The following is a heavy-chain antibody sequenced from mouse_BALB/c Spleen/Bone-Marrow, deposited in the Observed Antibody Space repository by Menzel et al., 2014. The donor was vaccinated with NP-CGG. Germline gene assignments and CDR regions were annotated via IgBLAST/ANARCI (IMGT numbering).Heavy chain of an antibody. V-gene: IGHV5-9-1*01. Sequence: EVNLVDSGGDLVKPGGSLKLSCAASGFTFSNYDMSWGRQTPEKRLEWVATISSGGYYSYYPDSVKGRFTISRDNAKNTLYLQMSSLRSEDTAMYYCATGDYGAWFACWGQGTLVIVSA. CDR1: GFTFSNYD. J-gene: IGHJ3*01. CDR2: ISSGGYYS. CDR3: ATGDYGAWFAC. D-gene: IGHD2-4*01.